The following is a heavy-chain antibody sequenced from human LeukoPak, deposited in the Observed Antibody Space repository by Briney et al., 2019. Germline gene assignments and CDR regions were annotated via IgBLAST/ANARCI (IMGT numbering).Heavy chain of an antibody. CDR3: ARGSRNGSGSYYFDY. Sequence: ASVKVSCKASGYIFTDYYMHWVRQAPGQELGWMGRINPNSGGTNYAQKFQGRVTMTRDTSISTAYMELSSLRSEDTATYYCARGSRNGSGSYYFDYWGQGTLVTVSS. D-gene: IGHD3-10*01. CDR1: GYIFTDYY. V-gene: IGHV1/OR15-1*04. J-gene: IGHJ4*02. CDR2: INPNSGGT.